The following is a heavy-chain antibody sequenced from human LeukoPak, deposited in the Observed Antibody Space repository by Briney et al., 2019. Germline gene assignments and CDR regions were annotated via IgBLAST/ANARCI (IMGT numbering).Heavy chain of an antibody. CDR3: AKSADRNRAPLSDVLRYFDWHRRLGY. V-gene: IGHV3-23*01. CDR1: GFTFSTYV. J-gene: IGHJ4*02. Sequence: GGSLRLSCAASGFTFSTYVMSWVRQTPGKGLEWVSTISGSGGSTYYADSVKGRFTISRDNSKNTLYLQMNSLGAEDTAVYYCAKSADRNRAPLSDVLRYFDWHRRLGYWGQGTLVTVSS. D-gene: IGHD3-9*01. CDR2: ISGSGGST.